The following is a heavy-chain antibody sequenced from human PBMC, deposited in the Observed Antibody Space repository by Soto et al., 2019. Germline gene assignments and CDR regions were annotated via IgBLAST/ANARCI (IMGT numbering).Heavy chain of an antibody. J-gene: IGHJ5*02. CDR1: GGSISRRNYY. CDR3: ARDPAP. CDR2: IFYTGNT. V-gene: IGHV4-39*02. Sequence: SETLSLTCTVSGGSISRRNYYWGWIRQPPGKGLEWIGSIFYTGNTYSNPSLKSRVTISVDTSKNQFSLKLSSVTAADTAVYYCARDPAPWGQGTLVTVSS.